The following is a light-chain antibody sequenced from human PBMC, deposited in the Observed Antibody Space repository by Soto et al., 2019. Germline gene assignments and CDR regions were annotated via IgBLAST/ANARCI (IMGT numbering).Light chain of an antibody. J-gene: IGLJ1*01. V-gene: IGLV2-8*01. Sequence: QSALTQPPSASGSLGQSVAISCTGTSSDVGAYRYVSWYQQYPGKAPKLIVYEVHERPSGVPARFSGSKSGNTASLTISGLQAEDEADYYCNSYTGTSNVFGTGTQLTVL. CDR1: SSDVGAYRY. CDR2: EVH. CDR3: NSYTGTSNV.